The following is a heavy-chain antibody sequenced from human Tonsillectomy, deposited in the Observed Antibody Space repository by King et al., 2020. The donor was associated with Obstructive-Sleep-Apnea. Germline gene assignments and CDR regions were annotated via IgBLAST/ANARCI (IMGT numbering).Heavy chain of an antibody. V-gene: IGHV4-4*07. CDR2: IYTSGST. CDR1: GGSISSYY. CDR3: ARDCSGGRCYPRGFVI. D-gene: IGHD2-15*01. J-gene: IGHJ3*02. Sequence: QLQESGPGLVKPSETLSLTGTVSGGSISSYYWSWIRQPAGKGLEWVGRIYTSGSTNYNPSLKTRVTMSVDTSKNQFSLKLRSVTAADTAVYYCARDCSGGRCYPRGFVIWGQGTMVTVSS.